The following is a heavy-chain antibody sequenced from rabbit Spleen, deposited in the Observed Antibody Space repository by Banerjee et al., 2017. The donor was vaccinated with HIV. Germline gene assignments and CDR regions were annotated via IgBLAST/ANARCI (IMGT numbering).Heavy chain of an antibody. J-gene: IGHJ4*01. V-gene: IGHV1S40*01. D-gene: IGHD4-1*01. CDR2: IYSGSSGDT. CDR3: ARETSSGWGVVSYYFNL. CDR1: GFSFSSGYY. Sequence: QSLEESGGDLVKPGASLTLTCTASGFSFSSGYYICWVRQAPGKGLEWIACIYSGSSGDTYYASWAKGRFTISKTSSTTVTLQMTSLTAADTATYFCARETSSGWGVVSYYFNLWGQGTLVTVS.